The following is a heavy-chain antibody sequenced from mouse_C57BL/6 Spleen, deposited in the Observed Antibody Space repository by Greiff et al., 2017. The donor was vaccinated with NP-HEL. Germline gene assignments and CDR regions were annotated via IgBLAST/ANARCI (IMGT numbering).Heavy chain of an antibody. CDR3: ARGGSSLLAMDY. Sequence: QVHVKQSGAELVKPGASVKMSCKASGYTFTSYWITWVKQRPGQGLEWIGDIYPGSGSTNYNEKFKSKATLTVDTSSSTAYMQLSSLTSEDSAVYYCARGGSSLLAMDYWGQGTSVTVSS. CDR1: GYTFTSYW. V-gene: IGHV1-55*01. CDR2: IYPGSGST. D-gene: IGHD1-1*01. J-gene: IGHJ4*01.